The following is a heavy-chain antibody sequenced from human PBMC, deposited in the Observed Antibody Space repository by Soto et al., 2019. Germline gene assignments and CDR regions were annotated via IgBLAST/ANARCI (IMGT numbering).Heavy chain of an antibody. J-gene: IGHJ4*02. CDR2: ITSGSSTI. Sequence: PGGSLRLSCVVSRFTFSSYSMDWVRQAPGKGLEWVSYITSGSSTIHYADSVKGRFTISRDNAKNSVFLQMNSLRVEDTAVYYCVRDAGSLGYWGQGTLVTVSS. CDR3: VRDAGSLGY. CDR1: RFTFSSYS. D-gene: IGHD3-10*01. V-gene: IGHV3-48*01.